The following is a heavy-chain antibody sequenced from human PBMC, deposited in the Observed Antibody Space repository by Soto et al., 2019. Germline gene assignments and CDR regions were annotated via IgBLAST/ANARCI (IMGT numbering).Heavy chain of an antibody. D-gene: IGHD2-21*02. Sequence: QVQLMQSGAEVKKPGASVKVSCKASGDTFTHYYIHWVRQAPGQGLEWMGTVNPSGGHTTYAQHFLVRVTIARATSTSSLYMELTRLTSDDAAVYYCASGGHVVVVTAALDYWGQGTLVTVSS. J-gene: IGHJ4*02. CDR2: VNPSGGHT. V-gene: IGHV1-46*01. CDR3: ASGGHVVVVTAALDY. CDR1: GDTFTHYY.